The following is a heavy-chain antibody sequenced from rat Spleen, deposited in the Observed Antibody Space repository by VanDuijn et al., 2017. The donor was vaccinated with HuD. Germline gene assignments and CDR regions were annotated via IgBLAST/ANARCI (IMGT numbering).Heavy chain of an antibody. CDR2: ISTGGGST. V-gene: IGHV5-27*01. J-gene: IGHJ2*01. D-gene: IGHD1-11*01. CDR3: TTEGGGY. CDR1: GFTFSNYY. Sequence: EVQLVESGGGLVQPGRSLKLSCAASGFTFSNYYMAWVRQAPTKGLEWVAYISTGGGSTYYRDSVKGRFTISRDNAKSTLYLQMDSLRSEDTATYYCTTEGGGYWGQGVMVTVSS.